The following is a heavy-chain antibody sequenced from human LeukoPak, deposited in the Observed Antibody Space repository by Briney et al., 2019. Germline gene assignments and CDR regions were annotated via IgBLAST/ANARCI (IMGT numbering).Heavy chain of an antibody. J-gene: IGHJ3*02. V-gene: IGHV3-9*01. Sequence: GGFLRLSCVGSGFNLEDFAMHWVRQVPGKGLEWVSSISWDSGSQAYTDSVKGRFAISRDNDKNSLYLQMDSLRPEDTAFYYCVKDMGFDLLKDAFHIWGQGTLVTVSS. D-gene: IGHD3-9*01. CDR1: GFNLEDFA. CDR2: ISWDSGSQ. CDR3: VKDMGFDLLKDAFHI.